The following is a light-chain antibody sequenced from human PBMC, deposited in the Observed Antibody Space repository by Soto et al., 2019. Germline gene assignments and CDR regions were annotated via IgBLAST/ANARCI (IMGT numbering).Light chain of an antibody. CDR1: QFVSSN. J-gene: IGKJ4*01. CDR2: RTS. CDR3: QQYNNWPRAT. V-gene: IGKV3-15*01. Sequence: EIVITQSPVTLSVSPGERATLSCRASQFVSSNLAWHQQKPGQAPRLIMFRTSTRATGVPARFSGSGSETDFNLTISSLQSEDFAVYYCQQYNNWPRATFGGGTKVDIK.